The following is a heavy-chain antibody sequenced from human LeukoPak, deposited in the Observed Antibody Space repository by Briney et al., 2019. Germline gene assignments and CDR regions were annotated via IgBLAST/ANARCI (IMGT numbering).Heavy chain of an antibody. Sequence: GGSLRLSCAASGFTFSSYAMSWVRQAPVKGLEWVSAISGSGGSTYYADSVKGRFTISRDNSKNTLYLQMNSLRAEDTAVYYCARVTTAASPLYWGQGTLVTVSS. CDR1: GFTFSSYA. CDR3: ARVTTAASPLY. CDR2: ISGSGGST. J-gene: IGHJ4*02. D-gene: IGHD4-4*01. V-gene: IGHV3-23*01.